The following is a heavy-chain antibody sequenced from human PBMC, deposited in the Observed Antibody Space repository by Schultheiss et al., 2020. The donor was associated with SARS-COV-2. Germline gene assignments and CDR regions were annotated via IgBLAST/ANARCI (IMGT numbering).Heavy chain of an antibody. V-gene: IGHV1-3*01. J-gene: IGHJ5*02. CDR2: INAGNGNT. CDR3: ASDSNLLPGYCSGGSCYSSGFWFDP. Sequence: ASVKVSCKASGYTFTSYAMHWVRQAPGQRLEWMGWINAGNGNTKYSQKFQGRVTITRDTSASTAYMELSSLRSEDTAVYYCASDSNLLPGYCSGGSCYSSGFWFDPWGQGTLITVSS. CDR1: GYTFTSYA. D-gene: IGHD2-15*01.